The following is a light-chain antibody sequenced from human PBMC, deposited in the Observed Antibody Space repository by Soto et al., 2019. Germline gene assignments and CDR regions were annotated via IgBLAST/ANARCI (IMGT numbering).Light chain of an antibody. CDR3: QQCSWHPFTVT. CDR1: QSVSSN. V-gene: IGKV3-15*01. CDR2: DAS. Sequence: EIVMTQSPATLSVSAGERATLSCRASQSVSSNLAWYQQKPGQAPRLLIYDASTRATGIPARFSGSGSGTEYTLTISSLQSEDSAVYYCQQCSWHPFTVTFGGGTKVEIK. J-gene: IGKJ4*01.